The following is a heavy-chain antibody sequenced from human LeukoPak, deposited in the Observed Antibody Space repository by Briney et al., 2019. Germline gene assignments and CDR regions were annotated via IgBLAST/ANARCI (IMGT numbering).Heavy chain of an antibody. CDR2: INHSGST. Sequence: SETLSLTCAVYGGSFSGYYWSWIRQPPGKGLEWIGEINHSGSTNYNPSLKSRVTISVDTSKNQFSLKLSSVTAADTAVYYCARAPPYGNGWSKGVLDYWGQGTLVTVYS. J-gene: IGHJ4*02. CDR1: GGSFSGYY. CDR3: ARAPPYGNGWSKGVLDY. V-gene: IGHV4-34*01. D-gene: IGHD6-19*01.